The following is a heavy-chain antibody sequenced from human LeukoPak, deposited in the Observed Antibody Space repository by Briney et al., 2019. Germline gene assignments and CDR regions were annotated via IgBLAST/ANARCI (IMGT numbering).Heavy chain of an antibody. CDR2: ISGSGGST. V-gene: IGHV3-23*01. Sequence: GGSLRLPCAASGFTFSSYAMSWVRQAPGKGLEWVSAISGSGGSTYYADSVKGRFTISRDNSKNTLYLQMNSLRAEDTAVYYCAKLSHTYYYDSSGYLFDYWGQGTLVTVSS. D-gene: IGHD3-22*01. CDR1: GFTFSSYA. J-gene: IGHJ4*02. CDR3: AKLSHTYYYDSSGYLFDY.